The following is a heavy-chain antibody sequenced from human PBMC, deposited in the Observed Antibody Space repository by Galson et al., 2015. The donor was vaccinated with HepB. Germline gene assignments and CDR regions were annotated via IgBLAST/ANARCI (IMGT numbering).Heavy chain of an antibody. CDR2: ISYDGSNK. CDR1: GFTFSSYA. J-gene: IGHJ4*02. CDR3: ARVDIAVAAFDY. D-gene: IGHD6-19*01. V-gene: IGHV3-30-3*01. Sequence: SLRLSCAASGFTFSSYAMHWVRQAPGKGLEWVAVISYDGSNKYYADSVKGRFTISRDNSKNTLYLQMNSLRAEDTAVYYCARVDIAVAAFDYWGQGTLVTVSS.